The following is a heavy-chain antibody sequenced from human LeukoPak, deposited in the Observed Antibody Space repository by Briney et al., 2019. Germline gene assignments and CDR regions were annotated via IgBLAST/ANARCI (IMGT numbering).Heavy chain of an antibody. V-gene: IGHV3-11*05. D-gene: IGHD2-15*01. J-gene: IGHJ3*02. CDR3: AREVGSSRAFDI. Sequence: KSGGSLRLSCAGSGFSFSDYYMAWIRQTPGKGLQRVSFFDRGRDGKAHADSVKGRFTISRDNDKNSLYLLMNSLTAEDTAVYYCAREVGSSRAFDIWGQGTMVTVSS. CDR2: FDRGRDGK. CDR1: GFSFSDYY.